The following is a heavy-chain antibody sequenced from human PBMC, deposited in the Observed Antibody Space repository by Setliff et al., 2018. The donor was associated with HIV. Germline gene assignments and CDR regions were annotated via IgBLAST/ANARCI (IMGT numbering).Heavy chain of an antibody. Sequence: PGGSLRLSCAASGFTFSSYSMNWVRQAPGKGLEWVSSISTSSSHIYSADSLKGRFTISRDNGKNSLYLQMNSLRAEDTAVYYCARDLGWGNIDVWGQGTTVTVSS. CDR3: ARDLGWGNIDV. D-gene: IGHD2-21*01. J-gene: IGHJ6*02. V-gene: IGHV3-21*06. CDR1: GFTFSSYS. CDR2: ISTSSSHI.